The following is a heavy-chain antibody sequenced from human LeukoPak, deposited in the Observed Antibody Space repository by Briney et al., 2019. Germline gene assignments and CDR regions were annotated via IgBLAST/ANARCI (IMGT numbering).Heavy chain of an antibody. J-gene: IGHJ4*02. D-gene: IGHD5/OR15-5a*01. V-gene: IGHV4-4*07. CDR2: IFASGST. CDR3: VQDGPLRSDY. CDR1: GASISTYY. Sequence: PSETLSLTCTVSGASISTYYWSWIRQPAGKGLEWIGRIFASGSTNYNPSLKRRIAMSVDTSKNQFSLNLTSVTAADTAMYYCVQDGPLRSDYWGQGTLVTVSS.